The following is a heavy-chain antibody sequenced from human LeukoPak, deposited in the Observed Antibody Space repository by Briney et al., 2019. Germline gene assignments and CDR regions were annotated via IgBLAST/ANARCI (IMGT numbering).Heavy chain of an antibody. CDR1: GGSISTSNYY. J-gene: IGHJ3*02. V-gene: IGHV4-39*07. D-gene: IGHD3-10*01. Sequence: SETLSLTCTVSGGSISTSNYYWGWIRQPPGKGLEWIGNIYSGSTYYSPSLRSRVTISLDTSRNQFSLKLNSVTAADTAVYYCAKSNGYGLVDIWGQGTMVTVSS. CDR2: IYSGST. CDR3: AKSNGYGLVDI.